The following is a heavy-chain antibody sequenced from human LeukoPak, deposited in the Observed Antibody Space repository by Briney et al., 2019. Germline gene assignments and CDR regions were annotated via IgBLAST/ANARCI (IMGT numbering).Heavy chain of an antibody. CDR3: ARDVGQRHYYFDY. V-gene: IGHV4-31*03. D-gene: IGHD3-16*01. CDR2: IYYSGST. J-gene: IGHJ4*02. CDR1: GGSISSGAYS. Sequence: SETLSLTCTVSGGSISSGAYSWSWIRRHPGKGLEWIGYIYYSGSTYYNPSLESRLTISVDMSKNQFSLKLSSVTAADTAVYYCARDVGQRHYYFDYWGQGTLVTVSS.